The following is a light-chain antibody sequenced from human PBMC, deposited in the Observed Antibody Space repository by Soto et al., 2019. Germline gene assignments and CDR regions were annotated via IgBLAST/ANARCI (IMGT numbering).Light chain of an antibody. Sequence: DIQMTQSPSSLAASVGDRVTITCRASQVISNYLAWYQQKSGKDPKLLIYAASTLQSGVPSRFSGSGSGTDFTLTISSLQPEDVATYYCQKCNSAPLTFGGGTKV. J-gene: IGKJ4*01. CDR3: QKCNSAPLT. CDR2: AAS. V-gene: IGKV1-27*01. CDR1: QVISNY.